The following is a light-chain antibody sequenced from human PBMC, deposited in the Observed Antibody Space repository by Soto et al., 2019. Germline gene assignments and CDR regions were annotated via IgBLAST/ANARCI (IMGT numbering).Light chain of an antibody. J-gene: IGKJ5*01. CDR1: QGISSC. CDR2: AAS. Sequence: DIQLTQSPSFLSASVGDRVTITCRASQGISSCLAWYQHKPGKAPKFLIYAASTLRGGVPSRFSGSGSGTEFTLTISSLQPEDFATYYCQGLNDYPITFGQGTRLQIK. V-gene: IGKV1-9*01. CDR3: QGLNDYPIT.